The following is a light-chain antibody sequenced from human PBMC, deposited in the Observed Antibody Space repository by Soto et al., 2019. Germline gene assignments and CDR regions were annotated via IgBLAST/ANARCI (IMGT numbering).Light chain of an antibody. CDR1: SSDVGDYNY. CDR2: EVN. V-gene: IGLV2-8*01. J-gene: IGLJ1*01. Sequence: QSALTQPPSASGSPGQSVTISCTGTSSDVGDYNYVSWYQQHPGKAPKLMIYEVNKRPSGVPDRFSGSKSGNTASLTVSGLQAEDEADYYCSSYGGSNNLQVFGTGTKLTVL. CDR3: SSYGGSNNLQV.